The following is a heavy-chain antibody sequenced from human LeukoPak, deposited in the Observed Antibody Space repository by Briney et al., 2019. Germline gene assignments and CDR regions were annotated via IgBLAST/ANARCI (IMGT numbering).Heavy chain of an antibody. Sequence: GGSLRLSCAASGFTFSTYAMTWVRQAPGKGLEWVSGINSDGDEIYYAGSVRGRFTISRDNSNNALYLQMDSLRAEDTAVYYCANWIGSSSRDYWGQGTLVTVSS. CDR3: ANWIGSSSRDY. CDR2: INSDGDEI. D-gene: IGHD6-6*01. V-gene: IGHV3-23*01. J-gene: IGHJ4*02. CDR1: GFTFSTYA.